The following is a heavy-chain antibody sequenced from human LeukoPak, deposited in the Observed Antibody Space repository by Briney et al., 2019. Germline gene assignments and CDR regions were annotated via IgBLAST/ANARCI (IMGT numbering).Heavy chain of an antibody. CDR1: GFTISTYG. CDR2: ISGGTT. Sequence: GGSLRLSCAASGFTISTYGMSWVRQAPGKGLEWVSSISGGTTYYADSVKGRFTISRDNAKNSLYLQMNSLRAEDTAVYYCARVIVATYYFDYWGQGTLVTVSS. CDR3: ARVIVATYYFDY. V-gene: IGHV3-21*01. D-gene: IGHD5-12*01. J-gene: IGHJ4*02.